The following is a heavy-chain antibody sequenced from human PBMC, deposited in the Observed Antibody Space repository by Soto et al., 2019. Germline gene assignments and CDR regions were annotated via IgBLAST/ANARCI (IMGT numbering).Heavy chain of an antibody. CDR2: IDWDDDK. D-gene: IGHD3-9*01. CDR3: ARSRIVDWDYHFQY. V-gene: IGHV2-70*17. J-gene: IGHJ1*01. Sequence: ESGPTLVNPTQTLTLTCTFSGFSLSTSGMSVSWIRQPPGKALEWLARIDWDDDKFYSTFLKTRLTISRDASKNQVVLTMTNMDPVDTATYYCARSRIVDWDYHFQYWGQGTLVTVSS. CDR1: GFSLSTSGMS.